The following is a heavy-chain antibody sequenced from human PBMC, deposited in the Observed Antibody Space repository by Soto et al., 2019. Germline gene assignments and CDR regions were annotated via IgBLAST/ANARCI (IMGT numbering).Heavy chain of an antibody. D-gene: IGHD2-15*01. J-gene: IGHJ5*02. Sequence: QVQLVQSGAEVKKPGGSVKVSCKASGYTFTGYYMHWVRQAPGQGLEWMGWINPNSGGTNYAQKFQGWVTMTRDTSVRTAYMELSRLGAEDTALYYCASGDCNGGSCYLPRYNWFDPWGQGPLVTVSS. V-gene: IGHV1-2*04. CDR3: ASGDCNGGSCYLPRYNWFDP. CDR2: INPNSGGT. CDR1: GYTFTGYY.